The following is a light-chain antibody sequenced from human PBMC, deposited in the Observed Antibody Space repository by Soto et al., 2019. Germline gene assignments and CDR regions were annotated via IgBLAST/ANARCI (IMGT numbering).Light chain of an antibody. V-gene: IGLV2-8*01. CDR2: EVS. J-gene: IGLJ1*01. CDR1: SSDVGGYNY. Sequence: QSALTQPPSASGSLGQSVTISCTGTSSDVGGYNYVSWYQQHPGKAPKLMIYEVSKRPSGVPDRFSGSKSGNTASLTVSGIQAEDEADYYCSSYAGTNNYVFGTGTKLTVL. CDR3: SSYAGTNNYV.